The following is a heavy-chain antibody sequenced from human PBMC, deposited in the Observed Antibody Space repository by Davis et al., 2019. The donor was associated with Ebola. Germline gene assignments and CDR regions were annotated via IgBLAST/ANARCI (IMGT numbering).Heavy chain of an antibody. Sequence: ASVKVSCKASGYTFTGYYMHWVRQAPGQGLEWMGWINPNSGGTNYAQKFQGRVTMTRDTSISIAYMELSRLRSDDTAVYYCARLRRVDTAMVSFFDYWGQGTLVTVSS. J-gene: IGHJ4*02. D-gene: IGHD5-18*01. V-gene: IGHV1-2*02. CDR2: INPNSGGT. CDR1: GYTFTGYY. CDR3: ARLRRVDTAMVSFFDY.